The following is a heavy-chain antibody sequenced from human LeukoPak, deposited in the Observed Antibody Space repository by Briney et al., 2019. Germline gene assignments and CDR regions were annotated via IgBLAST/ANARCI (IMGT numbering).Heavy chain of an antibody. V-gene: IGHV3-23*01. J-gene: IGHJ3*02. CDR3: AKDIGHYDILTGYLNDAFDI. CDR2: ISGSGGST. Sequence: GGSLRLSCAASGFTFSSYAMSWVRQAPGKGPEWVSAISGSGGSTYYADSVKGRFTISRDNSKNTLYLQMNSLRAEDTAVYYCAKDIGHYDILTGYLNDAFDIWGQGTMVTVSS. D-gene: IGHD3-9*01. CDR1: GFTFSSYA.